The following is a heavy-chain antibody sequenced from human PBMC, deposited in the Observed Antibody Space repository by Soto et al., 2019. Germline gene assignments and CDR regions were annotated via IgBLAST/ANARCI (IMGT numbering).Heavy chain of an antibody. J-gene: IGHJ6*02. D-gene: IGHD3-3*01. Sequence: GGSLRLSCAASGFTFSSYAMSWVRQAPGKGLEWVSAISGSGGSTYYADSVKGRFTISRDNSKNTLYLQMNSLRAEDTAVYYCAKDPTFWYDDPREGMDVWGQGTTVTVSS. CDR2: ISGSGGST. CDR3: AKDPTFWYDDPREGMDV. V-gene: IGHV3-23*01. CDR1: GFTFSSYA.